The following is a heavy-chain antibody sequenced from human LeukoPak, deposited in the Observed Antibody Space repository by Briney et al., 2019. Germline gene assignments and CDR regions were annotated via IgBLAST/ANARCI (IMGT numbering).Heavy chain of an antibody. V-gene: IGHV3-21*01. J-gene: IGHJ3*02. CDR2: ISSSSSYI. D-gene: IGHD2-21*02. Sequence: GGSLRLSCAASGFTFSSYSMNWVRQAPGKGLEWVSSISSSSSYIYYADSVKGRFTISRDNAKNSLYLQMNSLRAEDTAVYYCARVTSDRVVTLPDDAFDIWGQGTMVTASS. CDR3: ARVTSDRVVTLPDDAFDI. CDR1: GFTFSSYS.